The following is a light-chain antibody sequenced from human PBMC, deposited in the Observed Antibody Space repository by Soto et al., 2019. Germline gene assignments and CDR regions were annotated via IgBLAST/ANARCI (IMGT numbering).Light chain of an antibody. CDR1: SSDVGGYNY. CDR2: DVS. V-gene: IGLV2-14*03. CDR3: RSYTSSATPYV. Sequence: QSALTQPASVSGSPGQSITISCTGTSSDVGGYNYVSWYQQHPGKAPKVMIYDVSNRPSGVSNRFSGSKSGNTASLTISGLQAEDEADYYCRSYTSSATPYVFGTGTKVTVL. J-gene: IGLJ1*01.